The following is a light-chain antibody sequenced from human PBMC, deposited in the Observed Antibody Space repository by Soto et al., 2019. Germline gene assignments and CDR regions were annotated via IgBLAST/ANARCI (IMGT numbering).Light chain of an antibody. CDR1: QSISNY. Sequence: DIQMTQSPSSLSASVGDRVTITCRASQSISNYLNWYQQKPGKAPKVLIYAASSLQSEVPSRFSGGGSGRDFTLTIGSLQPEDFATYYCQQSYSVPYTFGQGTKLEIK. CDR3: QQSYSVPYT. J-gene: IGKJ2*01. CDR2: AAS. V-gene: IGKV1-39*01.